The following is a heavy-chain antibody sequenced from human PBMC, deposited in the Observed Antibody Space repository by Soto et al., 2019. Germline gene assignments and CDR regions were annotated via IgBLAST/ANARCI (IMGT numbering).Heavy chain of an antibody. CDR3: AGGATTFDY. D-gene: IGHD1-26*01. Sequence: LRLSCAASGFTFSSYGMHWVRQAPGKGLEWVAVISYDGSNKYYADSVKGRFTISRDNSKNTLYLQMNSLRAEDTAVYYCAGGATTFDYWGQGTLVTVSS. V-gene: IGHV3-30*03. CDR2: ISYDGSNK. CDR1: GFTFSSYG. J-gene: IGHJ4*02.